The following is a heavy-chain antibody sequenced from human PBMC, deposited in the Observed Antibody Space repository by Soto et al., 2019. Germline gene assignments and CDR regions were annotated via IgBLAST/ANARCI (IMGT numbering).Heavy chain of an antibody. CDR1: AFTFSNYG. CDR3: AKDLRGGFDY. J-gene: IGHJ4*02. Sequence: EVQLLESGGGLVQPGGSLRLSCAASAFTFSNYGMSWVRQAPGKGLEWVSAISGNGGSTYYADSVKGRFTIPRHNSTNKPLLQMKTLRAGDTAVYYCAKDLRGGFDYWGQGTLVIVSS. CDR2: ISGNGGST. V-gene: IGHV3-23*01. D-gene: IGHD3-16*01.